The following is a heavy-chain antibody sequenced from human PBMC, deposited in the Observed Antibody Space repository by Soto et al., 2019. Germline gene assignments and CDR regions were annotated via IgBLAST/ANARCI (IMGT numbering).Heavy chain of an antibody. J-gene: IGHJ6*02. CDR3: AKEVLGPDSNYYGMDV. V-gene: IGHV3-43*01. CDR1: GFTFDDYT. D-gene: IGHD3-3*02. CDR2: ISWDGGST. Sequence: GGSLRLSCAASGFTFDDYTMHWVRQAPGKGLEWVSLISWDGGSTYYADSVKGRFTISRDNSKNSLYLQMNSLRTEDTALYYCAKEVLGPDSNYYGMDVWGQGTTVTVSS.